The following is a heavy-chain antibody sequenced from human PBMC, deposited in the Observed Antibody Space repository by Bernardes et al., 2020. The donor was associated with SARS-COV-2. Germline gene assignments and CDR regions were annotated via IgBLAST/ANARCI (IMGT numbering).Heavy chain of an antibody. J-gene: IGHJ6*02. CDR2: INPNSGGT. CDR1: GYTFTGYY. V-gene: IGHV1-2*02. Sequence: ASVKVSCKASGYTFTGYYMHWVRQAPGQGLEWMGWINPNSGGTNYAQKFQGRVTMTRDTSISTAYMELSRLRSDDTAVYYCARYRYYDFWIWDGMDVWGQGTTVTVSS. D-gene: IGHD3-3*01. CDR3: ARYRYYDFWIWDGMDV.